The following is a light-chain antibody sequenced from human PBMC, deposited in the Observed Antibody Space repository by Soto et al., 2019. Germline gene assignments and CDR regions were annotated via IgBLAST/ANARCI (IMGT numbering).Light chain of an antibody. CDR3: YAWDNSLNGYV. J-gene: IGLJ1*01. CDR1: SSNIGSNT. V-gene: IGLV1-44*01. CDR2: TAG. Sequence: QSVLTQPLSASASPGQRVTISCSGGSSNIGSNTVAWYQHLPGTAPPRLIFTAGQRPSGVPGRFSGSKSGSSASLAISWLQSEDEGESYCYAWDNSLNGYVFGPGTKLTVL.